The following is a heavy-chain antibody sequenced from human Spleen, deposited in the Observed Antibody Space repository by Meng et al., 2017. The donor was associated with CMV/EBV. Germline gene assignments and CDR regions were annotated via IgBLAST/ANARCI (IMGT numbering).Heavy chain of an antibody. CDR2: ISWNSGNI. J-gene: IGHJ4*02. D-gene: IGHD3-3*01. V-gene: IGHV3-9*01. Sequence: SLKISCAASGFTFDDYAMHWVRQAPGKGLEWVSGISWNSGNIGYADSVKGRFTISRDNAKNSLYPQMNSLRTEDTALYFCAKDPNPFWSGYYGAYYFDSWGQGTLVTVSS. CDR1: GFTFDDYA. CDR3: AKDPNPFWSGYYGAYYFDS.